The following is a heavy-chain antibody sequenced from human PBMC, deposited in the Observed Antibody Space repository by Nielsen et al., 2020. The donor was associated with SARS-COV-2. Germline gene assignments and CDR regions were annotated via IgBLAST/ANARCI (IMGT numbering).Heavy chain of an antibody. CDR1: GYTFTSYY. D-gene: IGHD1-26*01. V-gene: IGHV1-46*01. CDR2: INPSGGST. CDR3: ARGGVPPYRVGAQDY. J-gene: IGHJ4*02. Sequence: ASVKVSCKASGYTFTSYYMHWVRQAPGQGLEWMGIINPSGGSTSYAQKFQGRVTMTRDTSTSTVYMELSSLRSEDTAVYYCARGGVPPYRVGAQDYWGQGTLATVSS.